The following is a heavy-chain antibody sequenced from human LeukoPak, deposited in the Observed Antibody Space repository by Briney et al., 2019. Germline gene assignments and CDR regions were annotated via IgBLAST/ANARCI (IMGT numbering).Heavy chain of an antibody. V-gene: IGHV4-34*01. CDR1: GFTFSSYW. CDR2: INHSGST. D-gene: IGHD2-15*01. CDR3: ARGVGYCSGGSCYWDY. J-gene: IGHJ4*02. Sequence: GSLRLSCAASGFTFSSYWMSWIRQPPGKGLEWIGEINHSGSTNYNPSLKSRVTISVDTSKNQFSLKLSSVTAADTAVYYCARGVGYCSGGSCYWDYWGQGTLVTVSS.